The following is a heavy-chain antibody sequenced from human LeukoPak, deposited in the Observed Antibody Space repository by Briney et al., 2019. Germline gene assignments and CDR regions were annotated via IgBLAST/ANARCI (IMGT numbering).Heavy chain of an antibody. Sequence: SETLSLTCAVYGGSFSGYYWSWIRQPPGKGLEWIGEINHSGSTNYNPSLKSRVTISVDTSKNQFSLKLSSVTAADTAVYYCARGFDSSGYYFDYWGQGTLVTVSS. CDR3: ARGFDSSGYYFDY. V-gene: IGHV4-34*01. J-gene: IGHJ4*02. D-gene: IGHD3-22*01. CDR1: GGSFSGYY. CDR2: INHSGST.